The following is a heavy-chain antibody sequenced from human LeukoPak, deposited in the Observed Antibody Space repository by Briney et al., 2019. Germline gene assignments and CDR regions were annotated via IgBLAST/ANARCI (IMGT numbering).Heavy chain of an antibody. CDR2: IDYSGIGT. J-gene: IGHJ5*02. CDR1: GITFSTYA. CDR3: AKEEYDSGWYKWFGP. Sequence: GGSLRLSCAASGITFSTYAMTWVRQAPGKGLEWVSSIDYSGIGTFYADSVKGRFTISRDNSKDTLYLQMNSLRVEDTAVYYCAKEEYDSGWYKWFGPWGQGTLVTVSS. V-gene: IGHV3-23*01. D-gene: IGHD6-19*01.